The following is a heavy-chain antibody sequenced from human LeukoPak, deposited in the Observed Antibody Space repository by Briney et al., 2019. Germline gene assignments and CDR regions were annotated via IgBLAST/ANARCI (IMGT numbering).Heavy chain of an antibody. V-gene: IGHV3-21*01. J-gene: IGHJ4*02. CDR3: EGGGGDLDY. CDR1: GFTFNSYT. CDR2: ISGSTNYI. Sequence: PGGSLRLSCTASGFTFNSYTMSWVREAPGKGLEWVASISGSTNYIYHAASVKGRFSISRDDAQSSVYLQMNSLKDEDTAVYYCEGGGGDLDYWGQGTLVTVSS. D-gene: IGHD3-16*01.